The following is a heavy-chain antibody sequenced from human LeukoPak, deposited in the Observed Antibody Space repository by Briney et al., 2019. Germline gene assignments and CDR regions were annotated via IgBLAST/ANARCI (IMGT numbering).Heavy chain of an antibody. J-gene: IGHJ4*02. V-gene: IGHV1-46*01. CDR2: INPSGGST. D-gene: IGHD1-1*01. CDR3: ARGTTDDY. CDR1: GDTFSSYA. Sequence: ASVKVSCKASGDTFSSYAISWVRQAPGQGLEWMGGINPSGGSTRYAQKFQGSVTMTGDPSTRTVYMELSSLTSDDTAVYYCARGTTDDYWGQGTPVTVSS.